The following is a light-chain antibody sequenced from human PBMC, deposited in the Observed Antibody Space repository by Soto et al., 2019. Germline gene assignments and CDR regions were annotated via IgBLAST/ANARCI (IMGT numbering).Light chain of an antibody. CDR3: QQLNYYPLT. J-gene: IGKJ4*01. CDR1: QSLRSS. CDR2: DAS. Sequence: ETLVTKSPAALSVSLWERATLSCMASQSLRSSLAWYQQKPGQAPRLLIYDASTRATGIPARFSGSGSGTDFTLTISGLQSEDFATYYCQQLNYYPLTVGGGTKVDIK. V-gene: IGKV3-15*01.